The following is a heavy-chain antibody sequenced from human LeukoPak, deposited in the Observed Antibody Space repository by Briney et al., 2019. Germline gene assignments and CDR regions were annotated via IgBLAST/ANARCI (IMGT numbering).Heavy chain of an antibody. J-gene: IGHJ6*04. CDR3: AELGITMIGGV. CDR1: GFRFSNYG. CDR2: ISSSGSTI. V-gene: IGHV3-48*04. Sequence: PGGTLRLSCAASGFRFSNYGMNWVRQAPGKGLEWVSYISSSGSTIYYADSVKGRFTISRDNAKNSLYLQMNSLRAEDTAVYYCAELGITMIGGVWGKGTTVTISS. D-gene: IGHD3-10*02.